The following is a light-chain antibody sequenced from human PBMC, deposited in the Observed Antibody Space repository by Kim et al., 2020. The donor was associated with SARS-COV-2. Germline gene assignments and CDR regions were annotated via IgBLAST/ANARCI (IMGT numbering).Light chain of an antibody. J-gene: IGKJ1*01. Sequence: PGERATLSCRASQGISTYLAWYQQKPGQAPRLLIYDASYRASDIPTRFSGTGSGTDFTLTISSLEPEDAAVYYCQQRYNWPPSWTFGQGTKVEIK. CDR2: DAS. V-gene: IGKV3-11*01. CDR3: QQRYNWPPSWT. CDR1: QGISTY.